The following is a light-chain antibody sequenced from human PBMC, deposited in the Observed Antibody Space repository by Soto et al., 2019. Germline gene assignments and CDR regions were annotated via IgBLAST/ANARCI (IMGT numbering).Light chain of an antibody. V-gene: IGKV3-20*01. CDR2: GAS. CDR3: RQYGRSLEFA. CDR1: RTASSNF. Sequence: ELVLTQSPGTLSLSPGERATLSCRASRTASSNFLAWYQEKPGQGPRLLIYGASTRATGIPDRFSGSGSGTDFTLTISRLDPEDFAVYYCRQYGRSLEFAVGGGTKV. J-gene: IGKJ4*01.